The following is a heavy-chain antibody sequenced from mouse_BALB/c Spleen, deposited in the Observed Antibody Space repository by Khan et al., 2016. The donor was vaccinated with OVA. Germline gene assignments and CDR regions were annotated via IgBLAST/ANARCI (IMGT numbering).Heavy chain of an antibody. D-gene: IGHD2-10*02. CDR3: TRSGYGSFAY. Sequence: QVQLKESGAELVKPGASVKLSCKASGYTFSSYYIYWVKQRPGQGLEWIGEINPNNGGTNFNEKFTTKATLTVDRSSNTAYTQLSTLTSEDSAVYYCTRSGYGSFAYWGQGTLVTVSA. V-gene: IGHV1S81*02. J-gene: IGHJ3*01. CDR1: GYTFSSYY. CDR2: INPNNGGT.